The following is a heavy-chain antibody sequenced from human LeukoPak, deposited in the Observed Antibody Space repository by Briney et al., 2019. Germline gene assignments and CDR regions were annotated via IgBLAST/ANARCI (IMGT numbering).Heavy chain of an antibody. CDR3: AKTTAPLEWLSLFDY. CDR2: IHTSSNTI. Sequence: PGGSLRLSCAASGFTFSSHSMNWVRQAPGKGLEWISYIHTSSNTIYYADSVRGRFTISRDNAKNSLYLQMNSLRAEDTAVYYCAKTTAPLEWLSLFDYWGQGTLVTVSS. V-gene: IGHV3-48*04. CDR1: GFTFSSHS. J-gene: IGHJ4*02. D-gene: IGHD3-3*01.